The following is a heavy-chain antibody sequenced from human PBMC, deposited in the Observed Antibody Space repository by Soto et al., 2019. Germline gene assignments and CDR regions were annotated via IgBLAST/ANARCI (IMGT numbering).Heavy chain of an antibody. CDR3: ARGGGIMVRGVIRYSDYYYYGMDV. CDR2: INHSGST. V-gene: IGHV4-34*01. J-gene: IGHJ6*02. Sequence: SETLSLTCAVYGGSFSGYYWSWIRQPPGKGLEWIGEINHSGSTNYNPSLKSRVTISVDTSKNQFSLKLSSVTAADMAVYYCARGGGIMVRGVIRYSDYYYYGMDVWGQGTTVTVSS. D-gene: IGHD3-10*01. CDR1: GGSFSGYY.